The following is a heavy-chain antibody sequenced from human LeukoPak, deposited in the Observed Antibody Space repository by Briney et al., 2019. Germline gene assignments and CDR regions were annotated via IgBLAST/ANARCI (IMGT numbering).Heavy chain of an antibody. CDR2: IKQDGSEK. V-gene: IGHV3-7*01. Sequence: GGSLRLSCAASGFTLSTYWMTWVRQAPGKGLEWVANIKQDGSEKYYVDSVKGRFTISRDNAKNSLYLQMNSLRAEDTAVYYCAREGWFGELRSNWFDPWGQGTLVTVSS. CDR1: GFTLSTYW. CDR3: AREGWFGELRSNWFDP. J-gene: IGHJ5*02. D-gene: IGHD3-10*01.